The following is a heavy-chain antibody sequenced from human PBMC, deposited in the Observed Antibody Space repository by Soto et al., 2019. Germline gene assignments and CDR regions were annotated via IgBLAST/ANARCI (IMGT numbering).Heavy chain of an antibody. D-gene: IGHD2-21*01. CDR3: ARLIHILVVIAILVGFGYYYYYMGV. J-gene: IGHJ6*03. CDR1: WLTFSNFD. CDR2: IGTAGDT. Sequence: SYAASWLTFSNFDIHWVRKATGKGLEWVSAIGTAGDTYYPGSVKGRFTISRENAKNSLYLQMNSLRAGDTAVYYCARLIHILVVIAILVGFGYYYYYMGVWGKGTTVTVSS. V-gene: IGHV3-13*01.